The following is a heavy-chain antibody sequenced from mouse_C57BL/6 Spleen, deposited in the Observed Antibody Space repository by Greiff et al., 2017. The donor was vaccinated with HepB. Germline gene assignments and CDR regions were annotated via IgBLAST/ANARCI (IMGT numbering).Heavy chain of an antibody. J-gene: IGHJ2*01. CDR3: AREGWSLPPG. D-gene: IGHD2-3*01. V-gene: IGHV1-59*01. CDR2: IDPSDSYT. CDR1: GYTFTSYW. Sequence: QVQLKQPGAELVRPGTSVKLSCKASGYTFTSYWMHWVKQRPGQGLEWIGVIDPSDSYTNYNQKFKGKATLTVDTSSSTAYMQLSSLTSEASAVYYCAREGWSLPPGWGQGTTLTVSS.